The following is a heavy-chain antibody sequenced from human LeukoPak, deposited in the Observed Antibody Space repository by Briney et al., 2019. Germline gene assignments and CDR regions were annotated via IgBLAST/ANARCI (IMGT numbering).Heavy chain of an antibody. V-gene: IGHV5-51*01. D-gene: IGHD6-13*01. Sequence: GESLKISCKGSGYSFTSYWIGWVRQMPGKGLEWMGIIYPGDSDTRYSPSFQGQVTISADKSIGTAYLQWSSLKASDTAMYYCARLSRYSSRFRWFDPWGQGTLVTVSS. CDR1: GYSFTSYW. J-gene: IGHJ5*02. CDR3: ARLSRYSSRFRWFDP. CDR2: IYPGDSDT.